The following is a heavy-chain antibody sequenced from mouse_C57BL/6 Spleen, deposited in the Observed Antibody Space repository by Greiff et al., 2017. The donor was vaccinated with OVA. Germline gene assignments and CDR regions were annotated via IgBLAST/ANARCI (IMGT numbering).Heavy chain of an antibody. CDR2: FHPYNDDT. CDR3: ARGSYDYDYYAMDY. J-gene: IGHJ4*01. CDR1: GYTFTTYP. Sequence: VQLKESGAELVKPGASVKMSCKASGYTFTTYPIEWMKQNHGKSLEWIGNFHPYNDDTKYNEKFKGKATLTVEKSSSTVYLELSRLTSDDSAVYYCARGSYDYDYYAMDYWGQGTSVTVSS. V-gene: IGHV1-47*01. D-gene: IGHD2-4*01.